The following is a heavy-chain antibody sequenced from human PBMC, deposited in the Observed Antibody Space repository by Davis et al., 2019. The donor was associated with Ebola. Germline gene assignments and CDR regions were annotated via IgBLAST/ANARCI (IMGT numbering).Heavy chain of an antibody. Sequence: PSETLSLTCTISGVSIRTHYWSWIRQPPGKRLEWIGSIYYTGNAYYNSSLASRATISVDTSKNQFSLKLTSVTAADTAMYYCSERGSSVWGQGTLVTVSS. J-gene: IGHJ4*02. V-gene: IGHV4-59*03. D-gene: IGHD3-10*01. CDR3: SERGSSV. CDR2: IYYTGNA. CDR1: GVSIRTHY.